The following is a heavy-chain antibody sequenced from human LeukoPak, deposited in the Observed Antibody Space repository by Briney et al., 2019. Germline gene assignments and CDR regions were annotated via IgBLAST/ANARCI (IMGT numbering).Heavy chain of an antibody. J-gene: IGHJ4*02. CDR1: GFTFSSYG. Sequence: GGSLRLPCAASGFTFSSYGMHWVRQAPGKGLEWVAFIRYDGSNKYYADSVKGRFTISRDNSKNTLYLQMNSLRAEDTAVYYCAKDLTYYYDSSGFGYWGQGTLVTVSS. CDR3: AKDLTYYYDSSGFGY. D-gene: IGHD3-22*01. V-gene: IGHV3-30*02. CDR2: IRYDGSNK.